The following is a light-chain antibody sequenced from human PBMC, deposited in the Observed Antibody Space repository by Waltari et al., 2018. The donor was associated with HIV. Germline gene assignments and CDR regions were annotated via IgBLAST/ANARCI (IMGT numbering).Light chain of an antibody. Sequence: DIHLSQSPSSLSASVGDTVTIPCRARESIYPYLNWFQQTPKKAPKLIIFAASNLESGVPSRFRGRGSGAVFTLTINSLQLGDFATYYCQQSRSTPRTFGGGTRVE. CDR3: QQSRSTPRT. CDR1: ESIYPY. CDR2: AAS. J-gene: IGKJ4*02. V-gene: IGKV1-39*01.